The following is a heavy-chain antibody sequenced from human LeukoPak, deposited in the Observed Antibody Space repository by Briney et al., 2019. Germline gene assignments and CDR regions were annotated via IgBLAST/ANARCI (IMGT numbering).Heavy chain of an antibody. CDR2: ISGSDGST. V-gene: IGHV3-23*01. CDR1: GFTFSNYA. D-gene: IGHD2-15*01. J-gene: IGHJ4*02. CDR3: AKGRGYCTGGSCYSDY. Sequence: PGGSLRLSCEASGFTFSNYAMSWVRQAPGKGLEWVSTISGSDGSTYYADSVKGRFTISRDNSKNTLYLQMNSLRVEDTAIYYCAKGRGYCTGGSCYSDYWGQGTLVTVSS.